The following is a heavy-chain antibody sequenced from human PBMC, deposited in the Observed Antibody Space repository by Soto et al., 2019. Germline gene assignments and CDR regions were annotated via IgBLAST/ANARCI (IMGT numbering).Heavy chain of an antibody. Sequence: QVHLVESGGRVVQPGTSLRLSCAGSGFAFNSYAIHWVRQAPGKGLEWVAVISYDGSEKYFADSVKGRFTISRDNSKNTIFLQMNSLRVEETAVYYCARDLGGLRFWGLDYWGQGTLVAVSS. CDR2: ISYDGSEK. V-gene: IGHV3-30-3*01. CDR3: ARDLGGLRFWGLDY. D-gene: IGHD3-16*01. CDR1: GFAFNSYA. J-gene: IGHJ4*02.